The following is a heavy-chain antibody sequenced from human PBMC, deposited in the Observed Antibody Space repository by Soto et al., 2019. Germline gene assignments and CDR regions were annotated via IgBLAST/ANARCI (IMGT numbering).Heavy chain of an antibody. CDR1: GGSVNSGNYY. V-gene: IGHV4-34*01. CDR2: MSHSGGT. J-gene: IGHJ3*02. D-gene: IGHD1-1*01. Sequence: QVQLQQWGAGLLKPSETLSLTCAVYGGSVNSGNYYWSWIRQPPGKGLEWIGEMSHSGGTHFNPSLKSRVTIWVDTSKNQFALKMSSVTAADTALYYCARVERGNATTVVDAFDIWGPGTLVTVSS. CDR3: ARVERGNATTVVDAFDI.